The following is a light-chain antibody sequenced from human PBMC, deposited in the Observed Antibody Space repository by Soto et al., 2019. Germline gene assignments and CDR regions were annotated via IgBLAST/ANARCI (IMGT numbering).Light chain of an antibody. CDR2: EVS. CDR3: SSDTSSSTLV. V-gene: IGLV2-14*01. J-gene: IGLJ1*01. CDR1: SSDVGGYTY. Sequence: QSALTQPASVSGAPGQSITISCTGTSSDVGGYTYVSWYQQQPGKAPNLMIYEVSNRPSGVSNRFSGSKSGNTASLTISGLQAEDEDDYYGSSDTSSSTLVFGTGTKLTVL.